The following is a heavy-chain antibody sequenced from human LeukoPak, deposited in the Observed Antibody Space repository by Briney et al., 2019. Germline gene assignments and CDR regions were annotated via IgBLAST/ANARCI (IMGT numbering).Heavy chain of an antibody. CDR3: ARARHICYDPQFDAFDI. J-gene: IGHJ3*02. CDR1: GYSVTSYW. Sequence: GESLKISCKGFGYSVTSYWIGWVRQMPGKGLEWMGIIYPGDSDTRYSSSFQGQVTISADKSISTAYLQWSSLKASDTAMYYCARARHICYDPQFDAFDIWGQGTMVTVSS. V-gene: IGHV5-51*01. D-gene: IGHD2-2*01. CDR2: IYPGDSDT.